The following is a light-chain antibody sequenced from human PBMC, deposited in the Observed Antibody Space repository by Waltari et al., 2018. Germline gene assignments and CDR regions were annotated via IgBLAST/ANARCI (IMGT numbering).Light chain of an antibody. J-gene: IGLJ2*01. Sequence: SYELTQPPSVSVSPGQTAGITCSGDALPKQYAYWYQQKPGQAPVLVIYKDSERPSGSPERFAGSSSGTTVTLTIRGVQAEVEAVYYCQSADREDTYVVCGGGTKLTVL. CDR2: KDS. CDR1: ALPKQY. CDR3: QSADREDTYVV. V-gene: IGLV3-25*03.